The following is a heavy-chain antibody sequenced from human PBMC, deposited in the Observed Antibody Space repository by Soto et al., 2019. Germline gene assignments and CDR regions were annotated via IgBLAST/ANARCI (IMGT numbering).Heavy chain of an antibody. CDR2: IIPYLSVS. V-gene: IGHV1-69*02. Sequence: QVQLVQSGAEVKKPGSSLRVSCKASGDTFNFYTINWVRQAPGLGLEWLGRIIPYLSVSKYAQKFQGRVTITADKSTNTAYMEVRRLRSEDTAMYYCATSFGSGYRAFDYWGQGALVTVSS. D-gene: IGHD3-10*01. J-gene: IGHJ4*02. CDR3: ATSFGSGYRAFDY. CDR1: GDTFNFYT.